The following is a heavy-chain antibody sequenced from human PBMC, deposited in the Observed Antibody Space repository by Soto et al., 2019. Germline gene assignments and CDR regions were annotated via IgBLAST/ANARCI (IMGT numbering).Heavy chain of an antibody. J-gene: IGHJ6*02. D-gene: IGHD2-21*02. CDR1: GYTFTSYY. Sequence: GASVKVSCKASGYTFTSYYMHWVRQAPGQGLEWMGIINPSGGSTSYAQKFQGRVTMTRDTSTSTVYMELSSLRSEDTAVYYCAREVTAIPYYYYGMDVWGQGTTVTVSS. CDR2: INPSGGST. CDR3: AREVTAIPYYYYGMDV. V-gene: IGHV1-46*01.